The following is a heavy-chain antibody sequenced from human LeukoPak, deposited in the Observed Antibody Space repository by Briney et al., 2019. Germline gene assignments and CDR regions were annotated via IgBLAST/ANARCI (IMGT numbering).Heavy chain of an antibody. CDR2: IYYSGST. CDR3: ARHRPEWLSFDH. V-gene: IGHV4-39*01. CDR1: GGSISSSSYY. Sequence: SETLSLTCTVSGGSISSSSYYWGWIRQPPGKGLEWIGSIYYSGSTYYNPSLKSRVTISVDTSKNQFSLKLSSVTAADTAVYYGARHRPEWLSFDHWGKVPPGTVSS. D-gene: IGHD3-3*01. J-gene: IGHJ4*02.